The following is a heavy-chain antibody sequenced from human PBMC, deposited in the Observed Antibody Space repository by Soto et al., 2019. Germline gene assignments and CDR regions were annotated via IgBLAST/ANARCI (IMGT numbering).Heavy chain of an antibody. V-gene: IGHV1-18*01. CDR2: ISAYNGNT. CDR3: ARDEGDYYDSSGYSNSVGMDV. D-gene: IGHD3-22*01. CDR1: GYTFTSYG. J-gene: IGHJ6*02. Sequence: ASVKVSCKASGYTFTSYGISWVRQAPGQGLEWMGWISAYNGNTNYAQKLQGRVTMTTDTSTSTAYMELRSLRSDDTAVYYCARDEGDYYDSSGYSNSVGMDVWGQGTTVTVSS.